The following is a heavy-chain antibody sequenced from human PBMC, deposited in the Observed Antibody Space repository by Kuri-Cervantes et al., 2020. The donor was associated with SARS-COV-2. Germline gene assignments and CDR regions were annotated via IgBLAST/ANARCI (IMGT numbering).Heavy chain of an antibody. D-gene: IGHD2-21*01. J-gene: IGHJ4*02. CDR1: GFTFSTYD. CDR3: ARDVGDAGIDD. Sequence: GEFLKISCAASGFTFSTYDMYWVRQAPGKGLEWVAFIWNDGSNKYYADSVKGRFTISRDNSKNTLYLQMDSLCGDDAAVYYCARDVGDAGIDDWGQGTLVTVSS. V-gene: IGHV3-33*08. CDR2: IWNDGSNK.